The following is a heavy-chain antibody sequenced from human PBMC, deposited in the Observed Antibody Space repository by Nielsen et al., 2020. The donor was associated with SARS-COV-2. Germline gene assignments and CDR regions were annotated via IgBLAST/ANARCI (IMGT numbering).Heavy chain of an antibody. CDR1: GFTFSSYS. V-gene: IGHV3-30*18. Sequence: GGSLRLSCAASGFTFSSYSMNWVRQAPGKGLEWVAVISYDGSNKYYADSVKGRFTISRDNSKNTLYLQMNSLRAEDTAVYYCAKAWKYSSGWYRPGEIDYWGQGTLVTVSS. J-gene: IGHJ4*02. CDR3: AKAWKYSSGWYRPGEIDY. CDR2: ISYDGSNK. D-gene: IGHD6-19*01.